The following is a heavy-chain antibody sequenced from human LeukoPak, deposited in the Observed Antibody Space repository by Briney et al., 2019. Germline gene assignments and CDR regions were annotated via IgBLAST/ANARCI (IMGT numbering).Heavy chain of an antibody. CDR3: AKDMGYCSSTSCQKGYYMDV. V-gene: IGHV3-21*01. J-gene: IGHJ6*03. CDR1: GFTFSSYS. D-gene: IGHD2-2*01. CDR2: ISSSSSYI. Sequence: PGGSLRLSCAASGFTFSSYSMNWVRQAPGKGLEWVSSISSSSSYIYYADSVKGRFTISRDNAKNSLYLQMNSLRAEDTAVYYCAKDMGYCSSTSCQKGYYMDVWGKGTTVTVSS.